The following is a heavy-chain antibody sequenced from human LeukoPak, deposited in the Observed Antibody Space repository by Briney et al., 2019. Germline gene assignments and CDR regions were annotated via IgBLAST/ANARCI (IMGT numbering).Heavy chain of an antibody. Sequence: GGSLRLSCAASGFTVSSNYMSWVRQAPGKGLEWVSVIYSGGSTYYADSVKGRFTISRDNSKNTLYLQMNSLRAGDTAVYYCARAPTVTGSYYYYYMDVWGKGTTVTVSS. CDR3: ARAPTVTGSYYYYYMDV. CDR1: GFTVSSNY. V-gene: IGHV3-53*01. CDR2: IYSGGST. D-gene: IGHD4-11*01. J-gene: IGHJ6*03.